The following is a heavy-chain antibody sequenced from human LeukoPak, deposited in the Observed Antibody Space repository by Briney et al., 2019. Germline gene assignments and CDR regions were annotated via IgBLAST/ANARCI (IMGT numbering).Heavy chain of an antibody. CDR1: GFTFSDYY. V-gene: IGHV3-11*04. CDR2: ISSSGSTI. CDR3: AKEWGYGDNWFDP. J-gene: IGHJ5*02. D-gene: IGHD3-16*01. Sequence: GGSLRLSCSASGFTFSDYYMSWIRQAPGKGLEWVSYISSSGSTIYYADSVKGRFTISRDNSKNTLYLQMNSLRAEDTAVYYCAKEWGYGDNWFDPWGQGTLVTVSS.